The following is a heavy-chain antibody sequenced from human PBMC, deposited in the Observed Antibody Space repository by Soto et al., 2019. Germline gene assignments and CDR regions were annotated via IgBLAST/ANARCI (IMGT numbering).Heavy chain of an antibody. CDR3: AKLDEGGLQYAYYAMDV. J-gene: IGHJ6*02. V-gene: IGHV3-30*18. D-gene: IGHD2-15*01. Sequence: GGSLRLSCVASGLTFSNYGMHWVRQAPGKGLEWVAVISYDGSNKYYADSVKGRFTISRDNSKNTLYLQMTSLRTEDTAVYYCAKLDEGGLQYAYYAMDVWGQGTTVTVSS. CDR2: ISYDGSNK. CDR1: GLTFSNYG.